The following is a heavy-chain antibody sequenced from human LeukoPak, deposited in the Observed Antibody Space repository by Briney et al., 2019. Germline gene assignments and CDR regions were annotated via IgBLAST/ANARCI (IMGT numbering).Heavy chain of an antibody. Sequence: LPGGSLRLSCAASGFTFSSYAMSWVRHAPGKGLEGVSGISVSAGTTYYADSVKGRFTISRDNSRNPLFLQMNSLRADDTAVYFCAKEGGSGWSYFDYWGQGTLVTVSS. V-gene: IGHV3-23*01. J-gene: IGHJ4*02. CDR2: ISVSAGTT. CDR3: AKEGGSGWSYFDY. CDR1: GFTFSSYA. D-gene: IGHD6-19*01.